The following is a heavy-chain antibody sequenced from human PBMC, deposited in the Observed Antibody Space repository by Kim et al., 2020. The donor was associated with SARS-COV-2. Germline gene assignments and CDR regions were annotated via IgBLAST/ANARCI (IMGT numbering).Heavy chain of an antibody. D-gene: IGHD3-10*01. Sequence: SETLSLTCAVYGGSFSGFYWSWIRQPPGRGLEWIGEINHSGRTNYNPSLKSRVTISVDTSKNQFSLRLTSVTAADTAVYYCARSLSNTSVSGSLYFDLWG. CDR1: GGSFSGFY. CDR3: ARSLSNTSVSGSLYFDL. V-gene: IGHV4-34*01. J-gene: IGHJ2*01. CDR2: INHSGRT.